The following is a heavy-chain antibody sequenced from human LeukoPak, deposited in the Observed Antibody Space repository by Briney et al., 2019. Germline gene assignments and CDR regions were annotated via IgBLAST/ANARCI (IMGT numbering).Heavy chain of an antibody. CDR3: ARRAASGIR. CDR2: IKPISGGT. J-gene: IGHJ4*02. D-gene: IGHD6-13*01. Sequence: ASVKVSCTASRYTFTGYDMHWVRQAPGQGLEWMGWIKPISGGTNYAQKFQGRVTMTRDTSSSTAYMELSRLRSDDTAVYYCARRAASGIRWGQGTLVTVSS. CDR1: RYTFTGYD. V-gene: IGHV1-2*02.